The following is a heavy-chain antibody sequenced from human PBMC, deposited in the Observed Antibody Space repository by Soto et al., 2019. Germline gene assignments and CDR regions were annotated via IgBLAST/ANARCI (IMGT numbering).Heavy chain of an antibody. V-gene: IGHV4-34*01. D-gene: IGHD4-17*01. J-gene: IGHJ5*02. CDR2: INHSGST. CDR1: GGSFSGYY. CDR3: ASALYTVTTFVQWFDP. Sequence: QVQLQQWGAGLLKPSETLSLTCAVYGGSFSGYYWSWIRQPPGKGLEWIGEINHSGSTNYNPSLRSRVTISVDTSKNQFSLKLSSVTAADTAVYYCASALYTVTTFVQWFDPWGQGTLVTVSS.